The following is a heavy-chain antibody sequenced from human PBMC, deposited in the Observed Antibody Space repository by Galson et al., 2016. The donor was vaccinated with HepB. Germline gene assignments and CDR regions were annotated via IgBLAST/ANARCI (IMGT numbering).Heavy chain of an antibody. V-gene: IGHV2-70*01. Sequence: PALVKPTQTLTLTCTFSGFSLSTSGMCVSWIRQPPGKALEWLALVDWDDDKSYSTSLKTRLAIFKDTSKNQVVLKMTNMDPVDTATYYCARIRGHYGVWSGYRDYYGMDVWGQGTTVTVSS. D-gene: IGHD3-3*01. CDR3: ARIRGHYGVWSGYRDYYGMDV. CDR2: VDWDDDK. J-gene: IGHJ6*02. CDR1: GFSLSTSGMC.